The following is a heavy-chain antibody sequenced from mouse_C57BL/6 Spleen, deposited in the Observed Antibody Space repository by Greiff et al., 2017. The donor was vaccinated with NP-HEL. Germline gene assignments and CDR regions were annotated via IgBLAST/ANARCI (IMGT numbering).Heavy chain of an antibody. J-gene: IGHJ1*03. D-gene: IGHD2-4*01. Sequence: VQLQQPGAELVRPGTSVKLSCKASGYTFTSYWMHWVKQRPGQGLEWIGVIDPSDSYTNYNQKFKGKATLTVDTSSSTAYMQLSSLTSEDSAVYYCANYDYDLWYFDVWGTGTTVTVSS. CDR3: ANYDYDLWYFDV. V-gene: IGHV1-59*01. CDR2: IDPSDSYT. CDR1: GYTFTSYW.